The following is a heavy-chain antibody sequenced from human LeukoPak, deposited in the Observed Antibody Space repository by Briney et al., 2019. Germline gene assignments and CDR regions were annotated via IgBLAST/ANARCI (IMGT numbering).Heavy chain of an antibody. CDR1: GFSFNSYA. V-gene: IGHV3-23*01. Sequence: PGGSLRLSCTASGFSFNSYAMNWVRQAPGKGQEWVASIIGPGGDTYHAGSVRGRFTISRDNSKNTLYLQMSHLRVEDTALYYCAKAAAERCASIKCYPFDSWGQGTLVAVSS. D-gene: IGHD1-1*01. J-gene: IGHJ4*02. CDR2: IIGPGGDT. CDR3: AKAAAERCASIKCYPFDS.